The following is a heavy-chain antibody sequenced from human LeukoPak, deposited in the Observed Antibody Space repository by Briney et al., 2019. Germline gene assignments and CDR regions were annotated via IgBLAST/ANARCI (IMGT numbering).Heavy chain of an antibody. CDR1: GYTFTSYG. V-gene: IGHV1-69*13. J-gene: IGHJ4*02. Sequence: SVKVSCKASGYTFTSYGISWVRQAPGQGLEWMGGIIPIFGTANYAQKFQGRVTITADESTSTAYMELSSLRSEDTAVYYCARHVGGPPSYGRNLGYFDYWGQGTLVTVSS. CDR2: IIPIFGTA. CDR3: ARHVGGPPSYGRNLGYFDY. D-gene: IGHD5-18*01.